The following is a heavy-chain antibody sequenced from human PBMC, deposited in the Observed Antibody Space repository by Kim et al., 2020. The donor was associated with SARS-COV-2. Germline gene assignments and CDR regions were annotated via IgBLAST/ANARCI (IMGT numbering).Heavy chain of an antibody. V-gene: IGHV1-3*04. D-gene: IGHD1-26*01. CDR3: ARDGELLLPY. CDR2: INTGNGNT. J-gene: IGHJ4*02. CDR1: GYTFTSYA. Sequence: ASVKVSCKTSGYTFTSYAIHWVRQAPGQRLEWLGWINTGNGNTKYSQRFQGRVTITRDTSVSTAYMDLSSLRFEDTAVYFCARDGELLLPYWGQGTLVTVSS.